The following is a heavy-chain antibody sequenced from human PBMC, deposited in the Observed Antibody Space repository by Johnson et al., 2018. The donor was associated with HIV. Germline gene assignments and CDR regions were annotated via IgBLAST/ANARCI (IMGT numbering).Heavy chain of an antibody. V-gene: IGHV3-33*01. CDR3: ARALLIAARLGAFDI. Sequence: QVQLVESGGGVVQSGRSLRLSCAASGVSFSDYAMHWVRQAPGKGLEWVAVIWFDGSKKYYTDSVKGRFTISRDNSKNTLFLQMNSLRAEDTAVYYCARALLIAARLGAFDIWGQGTMVTVSS. J-gene: IGHJ3*02. D-gene: IGHD6-6*01. CDR1: GVSFSDYA. CDR2: IWFDGSKK.